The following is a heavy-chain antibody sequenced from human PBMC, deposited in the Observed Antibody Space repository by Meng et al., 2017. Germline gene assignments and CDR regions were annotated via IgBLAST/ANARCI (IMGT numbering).Heavy chain of an antibody. CDR1: GYTFTGYY. J-gene: IGHJ6*02. Sequence: ASVKVSCKASGYTFTGYYMHWVRQAPGQGLEWMGRINPNSGGTNYAQKFQGRVTMTRDTSISTAYMELSRLRSDDTAVYYCAREGHSSGWPGVDVWGQGTMVTVSS. D-gene: IGHD6-19*01. CDR2: INPNSGGT. CDR3: AREGHSSGWPGVDV. V-gene: IGHV1-2*06.